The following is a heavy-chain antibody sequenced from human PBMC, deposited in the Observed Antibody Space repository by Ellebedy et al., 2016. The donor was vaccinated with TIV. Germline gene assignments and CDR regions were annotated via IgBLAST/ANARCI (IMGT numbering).Heavy chain of an antibody. CDR2: IYTGGST. V-gene: IGHV4-4*07. J-gene: IGHJ5*02. Sequence: GSLRLXXTVSGGSISSYYWSWIRQPAGKGLEWIGRIYTGGSTNYNPSLKSRVTMSVDTSKNQFSLKLSSVTAADTAVYYCARGPIAAAGTKAGFDPWGQGTLVTVSS. CDR3: ARGPIAAAGTKAGFDP. CDR1: GGSISSYY. D-gene: IGHD6-13*01.